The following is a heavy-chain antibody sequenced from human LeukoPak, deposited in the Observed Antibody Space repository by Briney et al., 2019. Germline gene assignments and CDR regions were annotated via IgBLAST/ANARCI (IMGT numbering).Heavy chain of an antibody. D-gene: IGHD6-6*01. CDR2: IYYSGST. V-gene: IGHV4-39*01. J-gene: IGHJ4*02. Sequence: SETLSLTCTVSGGSISSSYYWGWIRQPPGRGLEWIGSIYYSGSTYYNPSLKSRVTISVDTSKNQFSLKVTSVTAADTAVYYCARPTKGTAAQGYDYWGQGILVTVAS. CDR1: GGSISSSYY. CDR3: ARPTKGTAAQGYDY.